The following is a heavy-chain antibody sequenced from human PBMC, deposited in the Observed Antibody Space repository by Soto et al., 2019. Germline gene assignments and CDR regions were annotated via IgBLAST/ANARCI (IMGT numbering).Heavy chain of an antibody. Sequence: ASEKVSCKASGYTFTNHAIHWVRQAPGQGLEWMGWINAGKGDTKYPQRFQGRVTITRDTSASTAYMELSSLRSEDTAVYYCSRNILGGTNDYRGPGTLVTVSS. J-gene: IGHJ4*02. CDR3: SRNILGGTNDY. CDR1: GYTFTNHA. V-gene: IGHV1-3*01. D-gene: IGHD1-7*01. CDR2: INAGKGDT.